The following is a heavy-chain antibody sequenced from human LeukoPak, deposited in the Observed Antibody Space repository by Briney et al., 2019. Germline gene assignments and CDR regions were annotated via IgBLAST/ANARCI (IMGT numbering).Heavy chain of an antibody. V-gene: IGHV4-31*03. CDR3: ARAGSGTDAFDI. CDR1: GGSISSGGYY. J-gene: IGHJ3*02. Sequence: PSETLSLTCTVSGGSISSGGYYWSWIRQHPGKGLGWIGYIYYSGSTYYNPSLKSRVTISVDTSKNQFSLKLSSVTAADTAVYYCARAGSGTDAFDIWGQGTMVTVSS. D-gene: IGHD3-10*01. CDR2: IYYSGST.